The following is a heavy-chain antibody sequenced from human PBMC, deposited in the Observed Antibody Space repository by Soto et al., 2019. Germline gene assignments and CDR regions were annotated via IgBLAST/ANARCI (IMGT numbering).Heavy chain of an antibody. V-gene: IGHV3-64*01. D-gene: IGHD6-19*01. Sequence: GGSLRLSCAASGFTFSSHAMRWVSQAPGKGLEYFSAISINGSSTYYANSVKGRFTISRDNSKNTLSRQMNSRRAEDTAVYYCGKDGLAVAGTSGFFDYWGQGTLVTVSS. J-gene: IGHJ4*02. CDR1: GFTFSSHA. CDR2: ISINGSST. CDR3: GKDGLAVAGTSGFFDY.